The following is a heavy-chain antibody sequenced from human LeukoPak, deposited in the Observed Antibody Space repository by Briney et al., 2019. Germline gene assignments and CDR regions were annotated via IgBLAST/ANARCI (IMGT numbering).Heavy chain of an antibody. J-gene: IGHJ4*02. CDR3: VRDLDLGGYSSFVS. Sequence: GGSLRPSFAASGFTFSNYFWMHWVRQAPGKGLVWVSRIRSDGGSSTYADSVKGRFTISRDNAKNTLYLQMNTLRAEDTAVYYCVRDLDLGGYSSFVSWGQGTLVTVSS. D-gene: IGHD4-23*01. V-gene: IGHV3-74*01. CDR2: IRSDGGSS. CDR1: GFTFSNYFW.